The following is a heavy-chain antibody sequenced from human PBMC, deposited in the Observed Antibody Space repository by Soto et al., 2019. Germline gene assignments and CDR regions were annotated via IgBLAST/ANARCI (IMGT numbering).Heavy chain of an antibody. D-gene: IGHD5-18*01. J-gene: IGHJ4*02. Sequence: PGGSLRLSCSGSGVTFSYYAMSWVRQAPGRGLEWVSLIGGAGISKWYAESVKGRFTISKDNPKNILYLQMNSLRAEDSAVYYCAKAPRGYNWYFEYWGQGTQVTVSS. CDR1: GVTFSYYA. CDR3: AKAPRGYNWYFEY. V-gene: IGHV3-23*01. CDR2: IGGAGISK.